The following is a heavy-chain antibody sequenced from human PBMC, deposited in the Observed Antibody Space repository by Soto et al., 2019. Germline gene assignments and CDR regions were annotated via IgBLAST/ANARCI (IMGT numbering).Heavy chain of an antibody. CDR1: GYTFTSYD. J-gene: IGHJ5*02. CDR2: MNPNSGNT. Sequence: QVQLVQSGAEVKKPGASVKVSCKASGYTFTSYDINWVRQATGQGLEYLGWMNPNSGNTGYVQKFQGRVTMTRDTSISTAYMELSSLRSEDTAVYYCARGIKYDPYSRWFDPWGQGTLVTVSS. CDR3: ARGIKYDPYSRWFDP. D-gene: IGHD3-3*01. V-gene: IGHV1-8*01.